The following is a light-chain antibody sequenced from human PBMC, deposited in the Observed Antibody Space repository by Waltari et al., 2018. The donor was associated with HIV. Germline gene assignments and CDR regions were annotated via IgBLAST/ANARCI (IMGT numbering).Light chain of an antibody. CDR3: QSYDSSLSGVV. CDR1: SPNIGAGYG. V-gene: IGLV1-40*01. CDR2: VNN. J-gene: IGLJ2*01. Sequence: QSVLTQPPSVSGAPGQRVTISCSGSSPNIGAGYGVHWYRQLPGTAPKLLIYVNNNRPSGVPDRFSGSVSGTSASLAITGLQAEDEADYYCQSYDSSLSGVVFGGGTNLTVL.